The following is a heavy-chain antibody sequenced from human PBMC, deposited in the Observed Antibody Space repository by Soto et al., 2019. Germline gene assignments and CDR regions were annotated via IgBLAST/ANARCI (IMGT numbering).Heavy chain of an antibody. CDR2: ISSSGGST. D-gene: IGHD3-16*01. CDR1: GFTFSTHG. J-gene: IGHJ6*02. Sequence: GSLRLSCAASGFTFSTHGMNWVRQAPGKGLEWVSAISSSGGSTYYADSVKGRFTISRDISKNTLFLQMNSLRAEDTAVYYCAKGARGGATRQVNYYYGMDVWGQGTTVTVSS. V-gene: IGHV3-23*01. CDR3: AKGARGGATRQVNYYYGMDV.